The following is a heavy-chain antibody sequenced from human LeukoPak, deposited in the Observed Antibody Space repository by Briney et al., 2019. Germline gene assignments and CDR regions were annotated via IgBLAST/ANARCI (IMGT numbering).Heavy chain of an antibody. D-gene: IGHD2-2*01. CDR3: AKERPVARAPFVDY. J-gene: IGHJ4*02. V-gene: IGHV3-23*01. CDR1: GFTFSSYA. CDR2: ISGSGVTT. Sequence: GGSLRLSCAASGFTFSSYAMSWVRQAPGKGLEWVSAISGSGVTTYYADSVKGRFSIARDNSQNTLYLQMNSLRAEDTAVYYCAKERPVARAPFVDYWGQGTLVPVSS.